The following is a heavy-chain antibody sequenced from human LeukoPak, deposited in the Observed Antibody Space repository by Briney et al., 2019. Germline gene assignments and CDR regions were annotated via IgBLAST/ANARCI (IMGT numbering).Heavy chain of an antibody. CDR2: IGSAGDT. D-gene: IGHD6-13*01. V-gene: IGHV3-13*01. J-gene: IGHJ4*02. Sequence: PGGSLRLSCAASGFTFSSYDMHWVRQATGKGLEWVSGIGSAGDTYYPGSVKGRFTISRENAKNSLYLQMNSLRAGDTAVYYCARGHSSSWSTTPLFDCWGQGTPVTVSS. CDR1: GFTFSSYD. CDR3: ARGHSSSWSTTPLFDC.